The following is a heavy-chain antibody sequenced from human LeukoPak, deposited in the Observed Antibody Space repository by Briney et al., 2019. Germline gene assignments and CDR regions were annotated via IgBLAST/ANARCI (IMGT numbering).Heavy chain of an antibody. D-gene: IGHD5-12*01. J-gene: IGHJ2*01. Sequence: GGSLRLSCAASGFTFDDYAMHWVRQAPGKGLEWVSLISWDGGSTYYADSVKGRFTISRDNSKNSLYLQMNSLRAEDTALYYCAKESGYSGYDAGYFDLWGRGTLVTVSS. V-gene: IGHV3-43D*03. CDR3: AKESGYSGYDAGYFDL. CDR1: GFTFDDYA. CDR2: ISWDGGST.